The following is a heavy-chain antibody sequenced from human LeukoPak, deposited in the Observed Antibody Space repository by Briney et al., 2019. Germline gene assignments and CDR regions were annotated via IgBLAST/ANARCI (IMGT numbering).Heavy chain of an antibody. D-gene: IGHD3-3*01. V-gene: IGHV3-74*01. J-gene: IGHJ4*02. CDR2: IDSHGAAT. CDR3: ARRGELWSGYPFDA. CDR1: GFTFFNYW. Sequence: GGSLRLSCGATGFTFFNYWGHWGRQAPGKGLMWGSRIDSHGAATDYADSVKGRFTISRDNDKNTVYLQMDSLRTEDTAMYYCARRGELWSGYPFDAWGQGTLVSVSS.